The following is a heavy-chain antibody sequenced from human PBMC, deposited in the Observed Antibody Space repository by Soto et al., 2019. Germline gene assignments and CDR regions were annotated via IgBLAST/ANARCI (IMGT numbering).Heavy chain of an antibody. J-gene: IGHJ4*02. CDR2: ISGSGGST. Sequence: EVQLLESGGGLVQPGGSLRLSCAASGFTFSSYAMSWVRQAPGKGLEWVSAISGSGGSTYYADSVKGRFTISRDNSKTTLYLQMNSLRAEDTAVYYCAKDPTSTIFGSLYGYWGQGTLVTVSS. CDR3: AKDPTSTIFGSLYGY. CDR1: GFTFSSYA. D-gene: IGHD3-3*01. V-gene: IGHV3-23*01.